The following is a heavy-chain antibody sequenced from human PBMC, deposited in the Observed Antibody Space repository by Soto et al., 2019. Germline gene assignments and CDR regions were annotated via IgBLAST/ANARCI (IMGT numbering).Heavy chain of an antibody. D-gene: IGHD3-22*01. J-gene: IGHJ3*02. CDR2: IDPRAGST. Sequence: GASVKVSCKASGYTLPTYYMHWIRQAPGQGLEWMGIIDPRAGSTSHAQKFQGRVTMTRDTSTSTVYMDLRSLRSEDTAVYYCARAGYYDSSGYDGFDIWGQGTMVTVSS. CDR3: ARAGYYDSSGYDGFDI. V-gene: IGHV1-46*01. CDR1: GYTLPTYY.